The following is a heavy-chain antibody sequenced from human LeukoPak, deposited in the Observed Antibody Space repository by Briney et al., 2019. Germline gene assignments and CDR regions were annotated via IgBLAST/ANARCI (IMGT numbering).Heavy chain of an antibody. J-gene: IGHJ4*02. CDR1: GFTFSNAW. D-gene: IGHD7-27*01. Sequence: GGSLRLSCAASGFTFSNAWMNWVRQAPGKGLEWVGRIKSRSDRGTTGYVAPVKGRFTISRDDSKHTLYLQVNSLKTEDTAVYYCTTGNWGSFSYWGQGTLVTVSS. CDR2: IKSRSDRGTT. CDR3: TTGNWGSFSY. V-gene: IGHV3-15*01.